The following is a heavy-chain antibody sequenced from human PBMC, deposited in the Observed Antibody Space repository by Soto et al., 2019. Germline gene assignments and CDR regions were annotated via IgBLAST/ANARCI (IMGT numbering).Heavy chain of an antibody. CDR3: ARDINYDILTGQSVGLAKDF. Sequence: ASVKVSCKASGYTFTSYGISWVRQAPGQGLEWMGWISAYNGNTNYAQKLQGRVTMTTDTSTSTAYMELRSLRSDDTAVYYCARDINYDILTGQSVGLAKDFWGQGTLVTVSS. V-gene: IGHV1-18*04. J-gene: IGHJ4*02. CDR2: ISAYNGNT. D-gene: IGHD3-9*01. CDR1: GYTFTSYG.